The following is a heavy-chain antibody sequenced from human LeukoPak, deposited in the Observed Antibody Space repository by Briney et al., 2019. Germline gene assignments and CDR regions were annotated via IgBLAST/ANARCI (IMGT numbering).Heavy chain of an antibody. CDR2: IWSDGTNQ. CDR1: GFTFSHYG. J-gene: IGHJ4*02. D-gene: IGHD4-11*01. CDR3: ARDAQRGFDYSNSPEY. V-gene: IGHV3-33*01. Sequence: GRSLRLSCAAAGFTFSHYGMHWVRQAPGKGLEWVAVIWSDGTNQYYGDSVKGRFTISRDDSGNTVYLQMNSLRPEDTGVYYCARDAQRGFDYSNSPEYWGQGTPVTVST.